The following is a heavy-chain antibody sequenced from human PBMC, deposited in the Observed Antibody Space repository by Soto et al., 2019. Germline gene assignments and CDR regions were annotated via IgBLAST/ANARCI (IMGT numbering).Heavy chain of an antibody. J-gene: IGHJ2*01. CDR2: ISAYNGNT. V-gene: IGHV1-18*01. D-gene: IGHD4-17*01. CDR1: GYTFTSYG. CDR3: ARVYAIGDYKFWDWYFDL. Sequence: QVPLVQSGAEVKKPGASVKVSCKASGYTFTSYGISWVRQAPGQGLEWMGWISAYNGNTNYAQKLQGRVTMTTDTSTSTAYMELRSLRSDDTAVYYCARVYAIGDYKFWDWYFDLWGRGTLVTVSS.